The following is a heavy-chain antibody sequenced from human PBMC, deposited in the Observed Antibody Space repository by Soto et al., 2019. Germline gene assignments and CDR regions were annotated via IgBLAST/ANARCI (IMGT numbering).Heavy chain of an antibody. J-gene: IGHJ6*02. CDR2: IWYDGSNK. V-gene: IGHV3-33*06. D-gene: IGHD2-15*01. Sequence: VQLVESGGGVVQPGRSLRLSCAASGFTFSRYGMHWVRQAPGKGLEWVAVIWYDGSNKYYADSVKGRFTISRDNSKNTLYLQMNSLRAEDTAVYYCGKDYSYYDYGMDVWVQGTTVNVSS. CDR3: GKDYSYYDYGMDV. CDR1: GFTFSRYG.